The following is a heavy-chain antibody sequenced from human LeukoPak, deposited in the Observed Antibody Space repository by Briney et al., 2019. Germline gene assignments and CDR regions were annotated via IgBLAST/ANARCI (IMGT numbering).Heavy chain of an antibody. CDR3: ASPTTVVY. Sequence: PGGSLRLSCAASEFTYGINWVRQAPGKGLEWVSYISSSGSTIYYADSVKGRFTISRDNAKNSLYLQMNSLRAEDTAVYYCASPTTVVYWGQGTLVTVSS. CDR1: EFTYG. J-gene: IGHJ4*02. D-gene: IGHD4-23*01. CDR2: ISSSGSTI. V-gene: IGHV3-48*04.